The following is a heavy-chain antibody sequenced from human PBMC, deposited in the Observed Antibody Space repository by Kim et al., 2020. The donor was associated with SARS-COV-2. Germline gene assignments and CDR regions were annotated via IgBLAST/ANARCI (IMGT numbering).Heavy chain of an antibody. D-gene: IGHD6-19*01. J-gene: IGHJ4*02. CDR2: IYYSGST. V-gene: IGHV4-59*08. CDR3: ARHFSSGWTRKYYFDY. CDR1: GGSISSYY. Sequence: SETLSLTCTVSGGSISSYYWSWIRQPPGKGLEWIGYIYYSGSTNYNPSLKSRVTISVDTSKNQFSLKLSSVTAADTAVYYCARHFSSGWTRKYYFDYWGQGTLVTVSS.